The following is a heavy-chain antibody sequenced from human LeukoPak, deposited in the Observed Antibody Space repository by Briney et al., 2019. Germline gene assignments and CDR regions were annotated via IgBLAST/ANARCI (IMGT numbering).Heavy chain of an antibody. J-gene: IGHJ4*02. CDR1: GFTFSSYW. D-gene: IGHD1-1*01. V-gene: IGHV3-74*01. CDR2: INIDGGST. CDR3: ARFGWNDPFDY. Sequence: PGGSLRLSCAASGFTFSSYWMHWVRQAPGKGLVWVSRINIDGGSTSYAESVKGRFTISRDNAKNTLYLQMNSLRAEDTAVYYCARFGWNDPFDYWGQGTLVTVSS.